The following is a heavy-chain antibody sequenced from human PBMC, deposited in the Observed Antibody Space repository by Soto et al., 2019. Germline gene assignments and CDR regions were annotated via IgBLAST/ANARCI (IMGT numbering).Heavy chain of an antibody. CDR1: GYTFTSYA. J-gene: IGHJ6*04. V-gene: IGHV1-3*01. CDR2: IKASNGKT. Sequence: ASVKVSCKASGYTFTSYAMHWVRQAPGQRLEWMGWIKASNGKTKYAQNFQGRVTMTSDTSISTAYMELTRLRSDDTAVYFCARNSGYYTPSHYNMDVWGKGTTVTVSS. D-gene: IGHD3-22*01. CDR3: ARNSGYYTPSHYNMDV.